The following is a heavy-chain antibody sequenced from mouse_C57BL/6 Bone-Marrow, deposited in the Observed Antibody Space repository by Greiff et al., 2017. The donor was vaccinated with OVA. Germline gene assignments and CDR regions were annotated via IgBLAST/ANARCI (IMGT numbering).Heavy chain of an antibody. V-gene: IGHV1-26*01. D-gene: IGHD2-4*01. J-gene: IGHJ2*01. CDR2: INPNNGGT. CDR1: GYTFTDYY. Sequence: VQLQQSGPELVKPGASVKISCKASGYTFTDYYMNWVKQSHGKSLEWIGDINPNNGGTSYNQKFKGKATLTVDKSSSTAYMELRSLTSEDSAVYYCARGGYYDYRFDYWGQGTTLTVSS. CDR3: ARGGYYDYRFDY.